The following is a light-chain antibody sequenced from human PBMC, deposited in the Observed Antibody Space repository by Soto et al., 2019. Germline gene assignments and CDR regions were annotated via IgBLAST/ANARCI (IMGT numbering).Light chain of an antibody. CDR1: SSDVGAYNF. V-gene: IGLV2-14*03. CDR2: NVY. Sequence: QSALRHPASVSWSPGQSITISCTGTSSDVGAYNFVSWHQQHPGKAPKLMIYNVYDRPSGISYRFSGSKSGNTASLTISGLQGEEEADYYCSAYTVSRNYVFGTGTKVTVL. J-gene: IGLJ1*01. CDR3: SAYTVSRNYV.